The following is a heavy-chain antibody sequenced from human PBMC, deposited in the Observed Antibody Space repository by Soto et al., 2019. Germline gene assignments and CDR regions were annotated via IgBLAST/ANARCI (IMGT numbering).Heavy chain of an antibody. CDR3: AKESVGYYYDSSGYYPYNWFDP. CDR2: ISGSGGST. CDR1: GFTFSSYA. Sequence: VGSLRLSCAASGFTFSSYAMSWVRQAPGKGLEWVSAISGSGGSTYYADSVKGRFTISRDNSKNTLYLQMNSLRAEDTAVYYCAKESVGYYYDSSGYYPYNWFDPCGQRTLVTVSS. J-gene: IGHJ5*02. V-gene: IGHV3-23*01. D-gene: IGHD3-22*01.